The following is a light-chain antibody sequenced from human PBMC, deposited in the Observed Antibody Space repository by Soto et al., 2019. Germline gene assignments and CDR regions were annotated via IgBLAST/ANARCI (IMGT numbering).Light chain of an antibody. J-gene: IGLJ2*01. CDR1: SSDVGSYNL. CDR3: CSYAGSSTVRQVV. V-gene: IGLV2-23*03. CDR2: AGS. Sequence: QSALTQPASVSGSPGKSITISCPGTSSDVGSYNLVSWYQQHPGKAPNLMIYAGSKRPSGVSNRFSGSKSGNTASLTISGLPAEDEADYYCCSYAGSSTVRQVVFGGGTKLTVL.